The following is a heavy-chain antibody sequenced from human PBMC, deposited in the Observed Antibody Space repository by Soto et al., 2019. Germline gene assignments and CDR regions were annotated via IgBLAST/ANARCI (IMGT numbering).Heavy chain of an antibody. CDR3: ARAVAVADIWYFDY. J-gene: IGHJ4*02. V-gene: IGHV3-48*03. CDR1: GFTFSSYE. D-gene: IGHD6-19*01. CDR2: ISSSGSTI. Sequence: EVQLVESGGGLVQPGGSLRLSCAASGFTFSSYEMNWVRQAPGKGLECVSYISSSGSTIYYADSVNGRFTISRDNAKNSLYLQMNSLRAEDTAVYYCARAVAVADIWYFDYWGQGTLVTVSS.